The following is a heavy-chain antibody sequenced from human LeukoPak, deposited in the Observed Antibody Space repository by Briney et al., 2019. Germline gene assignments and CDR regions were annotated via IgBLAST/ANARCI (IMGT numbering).Heavy chain of an antibody. CDR1: GGSISSSSYY. J-gene: IGHJ4*02. Sequence: SETLSLTCTVSGGSISSSSYYWGWTRQPPGKGLEWIGSIYYSGSTYYNPSLKSRVTISVDTSKNQFPLKLSSVTAADTAVYYCARCITIFGVVIVYYFDYWGQGTLVTVSS. CDR2: IYYSGST. V-gene: IGHV4-39*01. D-gene: IGHD3-3*01. CDR3: ARCITIFGVVIVYYFDY.